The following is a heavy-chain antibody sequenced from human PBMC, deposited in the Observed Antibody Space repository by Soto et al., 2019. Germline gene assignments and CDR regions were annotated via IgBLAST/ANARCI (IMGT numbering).Heavy chain of an antibody. V-gene: IGHV1-18*04. CDR3: ARDLGTMVRGVLYYYGMDV. CDR1: GYTFTSYG. CDR2: ISAYNGNT. J-gene: IGHJ6*02. Sequence: GASVKVSCKASGYTFTSYGISWVRQAPGQGLEWMGWISAYNGNTNYAQKLQGRVTMTTDTSTSTAYMELRSLRSDDTAVYYCARDLGTMVRGVLYYYGMDVWGQGTTVPSP. D-gene: IGHD3-10*01.